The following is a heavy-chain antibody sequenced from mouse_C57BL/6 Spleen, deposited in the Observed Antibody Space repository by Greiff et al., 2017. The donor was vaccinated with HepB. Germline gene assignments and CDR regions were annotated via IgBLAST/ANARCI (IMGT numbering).Heavy chain of an antibody. D-gene: IGHD1-1*01. CDR1: GYAFTNYL. CDR2: INPGSGGT. CDR3: ARWDYGSPFDY. V-gene: IGHV1-54*01. J-gene: IGHJ2*01. Sequence: QVQLQQSGAELVRPGTSVKVSCKASGYAFTNYLIEWVKQRPGQGLEWIGVINPGSGGTNYNEKFKGKATLTADKSSSTAYMQLSSLTSEDSAVYFCARWDYGSPFDYWGQGTTLTVSS.